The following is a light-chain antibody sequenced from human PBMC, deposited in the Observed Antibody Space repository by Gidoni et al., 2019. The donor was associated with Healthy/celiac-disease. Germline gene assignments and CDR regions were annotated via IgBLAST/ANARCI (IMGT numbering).Light chain of an antibody. V-gene: IGKV3-20*01. CDR1: QSVSSSY. J-gene: IGKJ4*01. Sequence: EIVLTQSPGTLSLSPGERATLSCRASQSVSSSYVAWYQQRPGQAPRLLIYGASSRATGIPDRFSGSGSGTDFTLTISRLEPEAFAVYYCQQYGSSVPTFGGGTKVEIK. CDR2: GAS. CDR3: QQYGSSVPT.